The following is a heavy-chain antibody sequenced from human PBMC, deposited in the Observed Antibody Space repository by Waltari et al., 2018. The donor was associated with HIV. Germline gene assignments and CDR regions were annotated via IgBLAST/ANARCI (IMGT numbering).Heavy chain of an antibody. CDR2: SYPDDTT. CDR1: NSSISAKH. D-gene: IGHD3-22*01. CDR3: ATGVRYYGP. J-gene: IGHJ5*02. V-gene: IGHV3-53*01. Sequence: EVLLAESGGGLIQPGGSLGLSCTAFNSSISAKHVTWIRQAPGGSLDWVAVSYPDDTTHYADSVSGRFTISRAKSRTKVFLLMNSLFVDDTATYFCATGVRYYGPWGQGTRVTVSS.